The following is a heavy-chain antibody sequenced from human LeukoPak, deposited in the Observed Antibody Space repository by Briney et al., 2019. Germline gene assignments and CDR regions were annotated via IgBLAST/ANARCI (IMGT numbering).Heavy chain of an antibody. CDR2: LNPSGGSS. D-gene: IGHD5-24*01. CDR3: ASVYKHGMDV. J-gene: IGHJ6*02. V-gene: IGHV1-46*01. Sequence: ASVKVSCKAPGYTVTSYYMHWVRQAPGQRLEWMAILNPSGGSSNYAQKFQGRATLTRATSTGTVYMELSSLRSEDTAVYYCASVYKHGMDVWGQGTTVIVSS. CDR1: GYTVTSYY.